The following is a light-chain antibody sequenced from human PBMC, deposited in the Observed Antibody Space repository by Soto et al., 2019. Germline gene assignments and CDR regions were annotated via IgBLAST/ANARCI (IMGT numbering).Light chain of an antibody. Sequence: QSVLTQPPSASGTPGQRVTISCSGSSSNIGSNTVNWYQQLPGTAPKLLIYSNNQRPSGGPDRFSGSKSGTSASLAISGLRSEDEADYDCSAWDDSLNGVVFGGGTKLTVL. V-gene: IGLV1-44*01. CDR1: SSNIGSNT. CDR2: SNN. CDR3: SAWDDSLNGVV. J-gene: IGLJ2*01.